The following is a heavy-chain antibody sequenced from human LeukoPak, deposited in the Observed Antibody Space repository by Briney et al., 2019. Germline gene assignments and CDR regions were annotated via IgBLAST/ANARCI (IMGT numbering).Heavy chain of an antibody. CDR2: IYTSGST. CDR1: GGSISSYY. Sequence: SETLSLTCTVSGGSISSYYWSWIRQPAGKGLEWIGRIYTSGSTNYNPSLKSRVTMSVDTSKNQFSLKLSSVTAADTAVYYCARARRITIFGVVIIRYFDYWGQGTLVTVSS. J-gene: IGHJ4*02. V-gene: IGHV4-4*07. CDR3: ARARRITIFGVVIIRYFDY. D-gene: IGHD3-3*01.